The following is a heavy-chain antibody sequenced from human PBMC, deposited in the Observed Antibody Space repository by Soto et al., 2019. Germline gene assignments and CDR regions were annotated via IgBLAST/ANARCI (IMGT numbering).Heavy chain of an antibody. Sequence: ESLKISCKASGYSFSTRWIGWVRQMPGKGLEWMGIIYPGDSDTRYSPPFQGQVTITADKSVSTAYLQWSSLKASDTAMYYCVRHCGGSSCQGRTYNWFDSWGQGTLVTVSS. J-gene: IGHJ5*01. CDR2: IYPGDSDT. D-gene: IGHD2-15*01. V-gene: IGHV5-51*01. CDR1: GYSFSTRW. CDR3: VRHCGGSSCQGRTYNWFDS.